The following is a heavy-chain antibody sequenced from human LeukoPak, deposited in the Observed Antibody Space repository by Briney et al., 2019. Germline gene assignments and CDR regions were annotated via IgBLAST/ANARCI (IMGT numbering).Heavy chain of an antibody. Sequence: ASVKVSCKASGYTFTGYYMHWVRQAPGQGLEWMGWINPNSGGTYYAQKFQGRVTMTSDTSISTAYMELSRLRSDDTAVYYCARIYDSSGYSRGYWGQGTLVTVSS. V-gene: IGHV1-2*02. CDR1: GYTFTGYY. CDR3: ARIYDSSGYSRGY. CDR2: INPNSGGT. J-gene: IGHJ4*02. D-gene: IGHD3-22*01.